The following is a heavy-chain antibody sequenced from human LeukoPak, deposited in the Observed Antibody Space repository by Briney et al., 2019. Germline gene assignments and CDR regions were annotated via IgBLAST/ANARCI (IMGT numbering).Heavy chain of an antibody. Sequence: GRSLRLSCAASGFTFDDYAMHWVRQAPGKGLEWVSVIYSGGSTYYADSVKGRFTISRDNSKNTLYLQMNSLRAEDTAVYYCARAGEMATIGYYFDYWGQGTLVTVSS. CDR2: IYSGGST. D-gene: IGHD5-24*01. V-gene: IGHV3-53*01. J-gene: IGHJ4*02. CDR3: ARAGEMATIGYYFDY. CDR1: GFTFDDYA.